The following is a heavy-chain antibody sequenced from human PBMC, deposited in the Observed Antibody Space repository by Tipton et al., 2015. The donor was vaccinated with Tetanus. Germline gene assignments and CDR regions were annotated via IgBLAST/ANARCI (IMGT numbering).Heavy chain of an antibody. D-gene: IGHD1-26*01. CDR3: ARDQARGARGWNYFDY. Sequence: TLSLTCTASGGSISSGGYYWSWIRQHPGKGLEWIGDIYYSGSTYYNPSLKSRVTTSVDTSKNQFSLKLNSVTAADTAVYYCARDQARGARGWNYFDYWGQGTLVTVSS. J-gene: IGHJ4*02. CDR1: GGSISSGGYY. CDR2: IYYSGST. V-gene: IGHV4-31*03.